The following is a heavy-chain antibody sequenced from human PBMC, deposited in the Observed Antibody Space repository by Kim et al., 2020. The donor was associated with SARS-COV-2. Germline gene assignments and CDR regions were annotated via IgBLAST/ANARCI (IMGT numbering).Heavy chain of an antibody. CDR2: MNPNSGNT. D-gene: IGHD3-10*01. Sequence: ASVKVSCKASGYTFTSYDINWVRQATGQGLEWMGWMNPNSGNTGYAQKFQGRVTMTRNTSISTAYMELSSLRSEDTAVYYCARGLIFLNYYGSGSHPIGMDVWGQGTTVTVSS. CDR1: GYTFTSYD. V-gene: IGHV1-8*01. J-gene: IGHJ6*02. CDR3: ARGLIFLNYYGSGSHPIGMDV.